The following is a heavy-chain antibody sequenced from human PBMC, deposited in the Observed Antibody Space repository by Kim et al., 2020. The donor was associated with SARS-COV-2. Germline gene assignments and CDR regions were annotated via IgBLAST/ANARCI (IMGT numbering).Heavy chain of an antibody. CDR2: ISSSGSTI. V-gene: IGHV3-48*03. J-gene: IGHJ6*02. D-gene: IGHD3-3*01. Sequence: GGSLRLSCAASGFTFSSYEMNWVRQAPGKGLEWVSYISSSGSTIYYADSVKGRFTISRDNAKNSLYLQMNSLRAEDTAVYYCARDGITLFGVVTNYYYYGMDVWGQGTTVTVSS. CDR1: GFTFSSYE. CDR3: ARDGITLFGVVTNYYYYGMDV.